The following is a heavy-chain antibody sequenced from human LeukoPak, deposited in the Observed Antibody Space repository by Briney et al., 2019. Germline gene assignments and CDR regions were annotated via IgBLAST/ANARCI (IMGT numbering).Heavy chain of an antibody. CDR1: GGSMTNSY. J-gene: IGHJ5*02. V-gene: IGHV4-34*01. D-gene: IGHD2-15*01. CDR3: ARVRGRCSGGSCYFGVGDLFDP. CDR2: INHSGST. Sequence: SETLSLTCTVSGGSMTNSYWGWIRQPPGKGLEWIGEINHSGSTNYNPSLKSRVTISVDTSKNQFSLKLSSVTAADTAVYYCARVRGRCSGGSCYFGVGDLFDPWGQGTLVTVSS.